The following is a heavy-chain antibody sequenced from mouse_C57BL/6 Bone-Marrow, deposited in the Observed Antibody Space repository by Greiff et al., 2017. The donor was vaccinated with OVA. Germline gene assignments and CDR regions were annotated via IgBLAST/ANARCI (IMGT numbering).Heavy chain of an antibody. V-gene: IGHV5-6*01. D-gene: IGHD2-13*01. CDR1: GFTFSSYG. CDR2: ISSGGSYT. CDR3: ARDGGGDYQGYFDV. Sequence: EVKLVESGGDLVKPGGSLKLSCAASGFTFSSYGMSWVRQTPDKRLEWVATISSGGSYTYYPDSVKGRFTISRDNAKNTLYLQMSSLKSEDTAMYYGARDGGGDYQGYFDVWGTGTTVTVSS. J-gene: IGHJ1*03.